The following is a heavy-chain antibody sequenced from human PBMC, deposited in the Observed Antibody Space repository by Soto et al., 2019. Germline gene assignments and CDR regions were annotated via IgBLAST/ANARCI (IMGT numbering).Heavy chain of an antibody. V-gene: IGHV6-1*01. D-gene: IGHD6-19*01. Sequence: PPLSITCSISGNSVSRNIAAWTWIRQSPSRRLEWLGRTYYRSKLYSDYAVSGKSRIPINPDTSKNQCSLQLSSVTPEDTAVYYCAIDTIIAVAPRGYYYYGMDVWGQGTTVTVS. J-gene: IGHJ6*02. CDR2: TYYRSKLYS. CDR3: AIDTIIAVAPRGYYYYGMDV. CDR1: GNSVSRNIAA.